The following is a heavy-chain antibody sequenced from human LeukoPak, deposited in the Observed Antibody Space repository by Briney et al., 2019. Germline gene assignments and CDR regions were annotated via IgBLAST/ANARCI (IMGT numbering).Heavy chain of an antibody. J-gene: IGHJ4*02. CDR1: RFTFSSYA. V-gene: IGHV3-23*01. Sequence: GGSLRLSCAASRFTFSSYAMSWVRQAPGKGLEWVSVISGSGGTTYYADSVKGRFTISRDNSKNTLYLQMNSLRAEDTAVYYCAKGAGDTSRWFDYWGQGTLVTVSS. D-gene: IGHD2-2*01. CDR3: AKGAGDTSRWFDY. CDR2: ISGSGGTT.